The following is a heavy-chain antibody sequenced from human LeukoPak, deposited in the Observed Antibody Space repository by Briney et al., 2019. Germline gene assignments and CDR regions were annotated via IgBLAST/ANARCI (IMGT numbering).Heavy chain of an antibody. Sequence: PGGSLRLSCAASGFTFDEYGMSWVRQAPGKGLEWVSDINWNGDSTGYADSVKGRFTISRDNAKNSLYLEMNSLRAEDTAVYYCARDNRGIAVAYDYWGQGTLVTVSS. CDR3: ARDNRGIAVAYDY. CDR2: INWNGDST. CDR1: GFTFDEYG. D-gene: IGHD6-19*01. V-gene: IGHV3-20*04. J-gene: IGHJ4*02.